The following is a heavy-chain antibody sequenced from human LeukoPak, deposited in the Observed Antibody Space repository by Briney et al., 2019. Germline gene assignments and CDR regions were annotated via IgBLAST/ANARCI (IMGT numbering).Heavy chain of an antibody. CDR3: ARGPRVLLWFGEKYYFDY. V-gene: IGHV4-61*09. J-gene: IGHJ4*02. Sequence: SETLSLTCTVSGGSISSGSYYWSWIRQPAGKGLEWIGHIYTSGSTNYNPSLKSRVTISVDTSKNQFSLKLSSVTAADTAVYYCARGPRVLLWFGEKYYFDYWGQGTLVTVSS. CDR1: GGSISSGSYY. CDR2: IYTSGST. D-gene: IGHD3-10*01.